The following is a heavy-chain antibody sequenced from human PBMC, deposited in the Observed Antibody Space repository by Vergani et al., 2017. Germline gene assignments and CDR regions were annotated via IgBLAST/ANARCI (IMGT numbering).Heavy chain of an antibody. D-gene: IGHD4-17*01. CDR1: GYTFPDHY. Sequence: EVQLVQSGAEVKKPGATMKISCQVSGYTFPDHYMHWVQQAPGKGLELMGLVDPEEGETIYAEKFKGRVTIAADTSTDTAHLELSSLRSEDTAVYYCATPQTVTTGGMEVWGQGTTVIVSS. CDR2: VDPEEGET. V-gene: IGHV1-69-2*01. J-gene: IGHJ6*02. CDR3: ATPQTVTTGGMEV.